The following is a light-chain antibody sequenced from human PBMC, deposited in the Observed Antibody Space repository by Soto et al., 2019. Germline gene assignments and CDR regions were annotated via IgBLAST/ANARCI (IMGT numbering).Light chain of an antibody. CDR3: QQSGTSPKLT. Sequence: EIVLTQSPGTLSLSPGERATLSCRASETVAGSYLAWYQQKPGQAPRLLIHGASTRATGIADRFSGSGSGTDFTLTISRLEPEDFAVYYCQQSGTSPKLTFGGGTKVE. CDR2: GAS. J-gene: IGKJ4*01. CDR1: ETVAGSY. V-gene: IGKV3-20*01.